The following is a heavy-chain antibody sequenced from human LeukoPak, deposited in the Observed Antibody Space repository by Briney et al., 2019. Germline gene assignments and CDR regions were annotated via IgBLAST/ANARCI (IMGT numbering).Heavy chain of an antibody. CDR2: IDPSDSYT. Sequence: PGESLRISCKGSGYSFTSYWISWVPQMPGKGLEWMGRIDPSDSYTNYSPSFQGHVTISADKSISTAYLQWSSLKASDTAMYYCARLGGGLRYFDWLPNPLDYWGQGTLVTVSS. D-gene: IGHD3-9*01. CDR3: ARLGGGLRYFDWLPNPLDY. J-gene: IGHJ4*02. V-gene: IGHV5-10-1*01. CDR1: GYSFTSYW.